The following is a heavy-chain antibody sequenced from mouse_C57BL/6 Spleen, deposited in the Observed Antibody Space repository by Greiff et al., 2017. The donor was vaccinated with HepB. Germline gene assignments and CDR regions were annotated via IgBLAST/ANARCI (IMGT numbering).Heavy chain of an antibody. CDR2: IWSGGST. Sequence: VMLVESGPGLVQPSQSLSITCTVSGFSLTSYGVHWVRQSPGKGLEWLGVIWSGGSTDYNAAFISRLSISKDNSKSQVFFKMNSLQADDTAIYYCARGYSNYPYYAMDYWGQGTSVTVSS. V-gene: IGHV2-2*01. CDR1: GFSLTSYG. J-gene: IGHJ4*01. D-gene: IGHD2-5*01. CDR3: ARGYSNYPYYAMDY.